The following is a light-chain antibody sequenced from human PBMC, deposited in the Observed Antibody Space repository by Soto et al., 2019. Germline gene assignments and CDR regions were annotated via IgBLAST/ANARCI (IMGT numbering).Light chain of an antibody. CDR2: GAS. V-gene: IGKV3-20*01. J-gene: IGKJ1*01. CDR3: QQYGSSPRT. Sequence: EIVLTQSPATLSLSPGERATLSCRASQSIASNLAWYQQKPGQAPRLLIYGASSRATGIPDRFSGSGSGTDFTLSISRLEPEDFVVYYCQQYGSSPRTFGQGTKVDIK. CDR1: QSIASN.